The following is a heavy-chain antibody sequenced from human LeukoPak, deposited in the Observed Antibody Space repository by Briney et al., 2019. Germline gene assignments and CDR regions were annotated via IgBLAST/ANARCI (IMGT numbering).Heavy chain of an antibody. V-gene: IGHV3-30*03. CDR2: ISRDGINK. CDR1: GFTFSNYD. J-gene: IGHJ4*02. Sequence: GGSLRLSCEASGFTFSNYDMHWVRQAPGKGLEWVAVISRDGINKYYADSVRGRFTISRDNSKNTVYLQMNSQSAEDTAVYYCARDQTGGYSDYWGQGTLVTVSS. D-gene: IGHD3-10*01. CDR3: ARDQTGGYSDY.